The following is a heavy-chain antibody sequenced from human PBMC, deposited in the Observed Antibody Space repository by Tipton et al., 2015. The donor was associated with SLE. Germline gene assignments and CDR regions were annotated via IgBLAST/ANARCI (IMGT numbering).Heavy chain of an antibody. D-gene: IGHD1/OR15-1a*01. V-gene: IGHV3-11*04. Sequence: GSLRLSCAASGFSISDYYMNWIRQAPGKGLEWVSYISSNGKTIYYGDSVQGRFTISRDNAKNSLFLQMNSLRAGDTAVYYCAKFEKTTDFYLDSWGQGTRVSVSS. CDR1: GFSISDYY. CDR3: AKFEKTTDFYLDS. CDR2: ISSNGKTI. J-gene: IGHJ4*02.